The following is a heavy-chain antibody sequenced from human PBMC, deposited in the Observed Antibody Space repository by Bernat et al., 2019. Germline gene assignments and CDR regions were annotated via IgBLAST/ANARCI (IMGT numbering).Heavy chain of an antibody. CDR1: GFTFSSYS. V-gene: IGHV3-21*05. CDR2: ISSSSSYI. Sequence: EVQLVESGGGLVKPGGSLRLSCAASGFTFSSYSMNWVRQAPGKGLEWVSYISSSSSYIYYADSVKGRFTISRDNAKNSLYLQMNSLRAEDTAVYYCAREYCSGGSCYFVDYWGQGTLVTVSS. CDR3: AREYCSGGSCYFVDY. J-gene: IGHJ4*02. D-gene: IGHD2-15*01.